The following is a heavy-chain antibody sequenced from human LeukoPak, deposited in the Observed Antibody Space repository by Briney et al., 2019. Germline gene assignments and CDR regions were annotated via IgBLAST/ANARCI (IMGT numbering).Heavy chain of an antibody. V-gene: IGHV4-61*01. J-gene: IGHJ4*02. CDR3: ARERGSGSYYSPHFDY. CDR1: GGSVSSGSYY. CDR2: IYYSGST. D-gene: IGHD3-10*01. Sequence: SETLSLTCTVSGGSVSSGSYYWSWIRQPPGKGLEWIGYIYYSGSTNYNPSLKSRVTISVDTSKNQFSLKLSSVTAADTAVYYCARERGSGSYYSPHFDYWGQGTLVTVSS.